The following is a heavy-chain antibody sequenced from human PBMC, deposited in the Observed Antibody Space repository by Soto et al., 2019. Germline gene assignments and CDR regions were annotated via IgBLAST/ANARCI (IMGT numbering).Heavy chain of an antibody. Sequence: SVKVSCKASGDTFSTFAISWVRQAPGQGLEWMGGITPIFGTPDYAQHFPGRVTISADESTKTAYLELSSLRPEDTAVYYCARSPGITGTRASQYAMDVWGQGTTVTVSS. CDR2: ITPIFGTP. V-gene: IGHV1-69*13. D-gene: IGHD1-20*01. CDR3: ARSPGITGTRASQYAMDV. J-gene: IGHJ6*02. CDR1: GDTFSTFA.